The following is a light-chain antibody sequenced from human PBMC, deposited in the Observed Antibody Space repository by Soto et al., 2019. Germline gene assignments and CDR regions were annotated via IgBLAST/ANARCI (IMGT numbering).Light chain of an antibody. CDR1: QSVTSSY. V-gene: IGKV3-20*01. CDR2: DVS. CDR3: QQYGSSRT. Sequence: EIVLTQSPGTLSLSPGERATLSCRASQSVTSSYLGWYQQKPGQVPRLLIYDVSSRAPGIPDRFSGSGSGTDFTLTISRLEPEDFAVYYCQQYGSSRTFGRGTKVDIK. J-gene: IGKJ1*01.